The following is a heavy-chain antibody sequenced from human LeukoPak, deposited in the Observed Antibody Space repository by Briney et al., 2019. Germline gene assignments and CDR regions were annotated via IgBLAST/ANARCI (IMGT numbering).Heavy chain of an antibody. Sequence: SSETLSLTCAVYGGSFSGYYWSWIRQPPGKGLEWIGEINHIGSTNYNPSLKSRVTISVDTSKNQFSLKLSSATAADTAVYYCARGRAYDYYDSSGYYIYFDYWGQGTLVTVSS. V-gene: IGHV4-34*01. D-gene: IGHD3-22*01. CDR2: INHIGST. J-gene: IGHJ4*02. CDR3: ARGRAYDYYDSSGYYIYFDY. CDR1: GGSFSGYY.